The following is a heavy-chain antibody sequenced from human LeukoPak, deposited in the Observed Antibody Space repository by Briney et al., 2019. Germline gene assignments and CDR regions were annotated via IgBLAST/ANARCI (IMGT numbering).Heavy chain of an antibody. CDR2: INHSGST. CDR3: ARSDRYWGSYRSDAFDI. CDR1: GGSFSGYY. V-gene: IGHV4-34*01. Sequence: SETLSLTCAVYGGSFSGYYWSWIRQPPGKGLEWIGEINHSGSTDYNPSLKSRVTISVDTSKNQFSLKLSSVTAADTAVYYCARSDRYWGSYRSDAFDIWGQGTMVTVSS. J-gene: IGHJ3*02. D-gene: IGHD3-16*02.